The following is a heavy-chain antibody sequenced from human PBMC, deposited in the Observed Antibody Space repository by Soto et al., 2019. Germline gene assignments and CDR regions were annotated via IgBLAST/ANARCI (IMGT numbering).Heavy chain of an antibody. CDR2: ISFSGNT. V-gene: IGHV4-59*12. Sequence: SETLSLTCTVSAGSFSGYDWSWIRQSPGKGLEWIGVISFSGNTDYNPSLKRRVTISVDTSKNQFSLKLSSVTAADTAVYYCARFTIFGGYGMDVWGQGTTVTVSS. D-gene: IGHD3-3*01. CDR1: AGSFSGYD. CDR3: ARFTIFGGYGMDV. J-gene: IGHJ6*02.